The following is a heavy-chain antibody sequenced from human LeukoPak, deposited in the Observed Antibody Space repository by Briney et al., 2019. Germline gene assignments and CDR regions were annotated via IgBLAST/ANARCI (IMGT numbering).Heavy chain of an antibody. CDR2: MNPNSGNT. D-gene: IGHD1-1*01. CDR3: ARGSVGWNDVRYFDY. Sequence: ASVKVSCKASGYTFTSYDINWVRQATGQGREWMGWMNPNSGNTGYAQKFQGRVTMTRDTSISTAYMELSSLRSEDTAVYYCARGSVGWNDVRYFDYRGQGTLVTVSS. V-gene: IGHV1-8*01. CDR1: GYTFTSYD. J-gene: IGHJ4*02.